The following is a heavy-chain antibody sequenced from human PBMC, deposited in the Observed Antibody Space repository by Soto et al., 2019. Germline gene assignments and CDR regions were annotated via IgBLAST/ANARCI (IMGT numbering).Heavy chain of an antibody. J-gene: IGHJ4*02. CDR1: GFTFSSYG. D-gene: IGHD6-19*01. Sequence: QVQLVESGGGVVQPGRSLRLSCAASGFTFSSYGMHWVRQAPGKGLEWVAVISYAGSNKYYADSVKGRSTISRDNSKNTLYLQMKSLRAEGTAVYYCAKDQGDSSGWTDSSFDYWGQETLVTVSS. CDR2: ISYAGSNK. CDR3: AKDQGDSSGWTDSSFDY. V-gene: IGHV3-30*18.